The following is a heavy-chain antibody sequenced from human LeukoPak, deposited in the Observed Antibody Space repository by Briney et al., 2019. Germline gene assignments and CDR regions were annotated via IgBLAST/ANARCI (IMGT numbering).Heavy chain of an antibody. D-gene: IGHD2-2*01. Sequence: GGPVRLSCAASGFTFNNYWMNWVRQAPGKGLVWVSHINSNGSTTVYADSVKGRFAISRDNALNTLYLQMNSLRAEDTAVYYCARVRVTRANWFDPWGRGTPVTLSA. J-gene: IGHJ5*02. V-gene: IGHV3-74*01. CDR3: ARVRVTRANWFDP. CDR1: GFTFNNYW. CDR2: INSNGSTT.